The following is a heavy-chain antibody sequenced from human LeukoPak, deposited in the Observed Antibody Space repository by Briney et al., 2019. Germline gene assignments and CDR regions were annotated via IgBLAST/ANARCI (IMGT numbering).Heavy chain of an antibody. CDR3: TTEHVDIVATRVLGWFDP. CDR1: GFTFSSYS. CDR2: ISSSSSYI. Sequence: PGGSLRLSCAASGFTFSSYSMNWVRQAPGKGLEWVSSISSSSSYIYYADSVKGRFTISRDNAKNSLYLQMNSLKTEDTAVYYCTTEHVDIVATRVLGWFDPWGQGTLVTVSS. V-gene: IGHV3-21*03. J-gene: IGHJ5*02. D-gene: IGHD5-12*01.